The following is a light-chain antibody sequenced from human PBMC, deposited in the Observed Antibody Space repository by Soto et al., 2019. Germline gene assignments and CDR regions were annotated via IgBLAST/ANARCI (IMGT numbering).Light chain of an antibody. V-gene: IGLV1-44*01. CDR3: AAWDDSLNARYV. CDR2: SNS. CDR1: SSNIATKS. J-gene: IGLJ1*01. Sequence: QSVLTQPPSASGTPGQRVTISCSGSSSNIATKSVNWYQQLPGTAPKLLIYSNSQRSSGVPDRFSGSKSGTSASLAIRGLQSEDEAYYYCAAWDDSLNARYVFGTGTMLTVL.